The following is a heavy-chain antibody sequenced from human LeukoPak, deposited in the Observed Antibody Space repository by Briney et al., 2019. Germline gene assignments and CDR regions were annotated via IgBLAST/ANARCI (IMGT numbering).Heavy chain of an antibody. CDR1: GGTFSSYA. V-gene: IGHV1-69*04. CDR2: IIPIFGIA. D-gene: IGHD3-22*01. Sequence: SVKVSCKASGGTFSSYAISWARQAPGQGLEWMGRIIPIFGIANYAQKFQGRVTITADKSTSTAYMELSSLRSEDTAVCCCAETYYYDSSGPTGAFDIWGQGTMVTVSS. J-gene: IGHJ3*02. CDR3: AETYYYDSSGPTGAFDI.